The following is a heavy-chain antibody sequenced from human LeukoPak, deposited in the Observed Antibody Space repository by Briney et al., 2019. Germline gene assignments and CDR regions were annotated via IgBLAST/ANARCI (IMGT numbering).Heavy chain of an antibody. CDR2: INHSGST. Sequence: KPSETLSLTCAVYGGSFSGYYWSWIRQPPGKGLEWIGEINHSGSTHYNPSLESRVTMSVDMSENHISLRLTSVTAADTAVYYCAREGGPYRPLDYSGQGTLVTVSS. J-gene: IGHJ4*02. CDR3: AREGGPYRPLDY. V-gene: IGHV4-34*01. CDR1: GGSFSGYY.